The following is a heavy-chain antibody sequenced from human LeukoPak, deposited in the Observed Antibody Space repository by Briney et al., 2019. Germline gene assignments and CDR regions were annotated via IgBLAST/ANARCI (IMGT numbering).Heavy chain of an antibody. Sequence: SETLSLTCTVSGGSISSGGYYWSWIRQHPGKGLEWIGEINHSGSTNYNPSLKSRVTISVDTSRNQFSLKLSSVTAADTAVYYCARSDFGVVIPFDYWGQGTLVTVSS. CDR3: ARSDFGVVIPFDY. CDR1: GGSISSGGYY. CDR2: INHSGST. D-gene: IGHD3-3*01. J-gene: IGHJ4*02. V-gene: IGHV4-39*07.